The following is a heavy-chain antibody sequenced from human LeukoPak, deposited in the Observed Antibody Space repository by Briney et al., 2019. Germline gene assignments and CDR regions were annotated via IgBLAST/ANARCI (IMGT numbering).Heavy chain of an antibody. D-gene: IGHD6-13*01. J-gene: IGHJ4*02. CDR3: AKDSGGEQLAGEFDY. CDR2: ISWNSGSI. Sequence: SGGSLRLSCAASGFTFDDYAMHWVRQAPGKGLEWVSGISWNSGSIGYADSVKGRFTISRDNAKNSLYLQMNSLRAEDTALYYCAKDSGGEQLAGEFDYWGQGTLVTVSS. V-gene: IGHV3-9*01. CDR1: GFTFDDYA.